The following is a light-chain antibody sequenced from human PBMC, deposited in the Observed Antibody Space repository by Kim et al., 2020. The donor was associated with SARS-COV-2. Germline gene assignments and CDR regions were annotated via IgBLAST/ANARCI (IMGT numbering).Light chain of an antibody. CDR1: TLRSYY. V-gene: IGLV3-19*01. J-gene: IGLJ1*01. CDR2: GKN. Sequence: FGQTVRIRCQGDTLRSYYSSWYQQKSGQAPVLVIYGKNNRPSGIPDRFSGSSSGNTASLTITGAQAEDEADYYCNSRDSSGNHHYVFGTGTKVTVL. CDR3: NSRDSSGNHHYV.